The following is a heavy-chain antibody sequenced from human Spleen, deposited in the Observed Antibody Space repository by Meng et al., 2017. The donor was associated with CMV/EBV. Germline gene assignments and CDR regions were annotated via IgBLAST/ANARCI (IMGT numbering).Heavy chain of an antibody. CDR2: FDPEDSET. D-gene: IGHD1-26*01. CDR3: ATGGGSYGSFDY. V-gene: IGHV1-24*01. J-gene: IGHJ4*02. CDR1: GYTLTELS. Sequence: ASVKVSCKVYGYTLTELSMHWVRQAPGKGLEWIGGFDPEDSETVYAQKFQGRVTMTEDKSTDTAYMDLNSLRSEDSAGYYCATGGGSYGSFDYWVQGTLVTVSS.